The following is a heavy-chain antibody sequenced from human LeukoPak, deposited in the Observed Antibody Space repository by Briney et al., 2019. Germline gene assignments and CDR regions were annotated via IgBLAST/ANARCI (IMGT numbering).Heavy chain of an antibody. J-gene: IGHJ4*02. CDR3: ARGPCSGGSCQHYFDY. Sequence: ASVKVSCKAPGGTFSSYAISWVRQAPGQGLEWMGGIIPIFGTANYAQKFQGRVTITTDESTSTAYMELSSLRSEDTAVYYCARGPCSGGSCQHYFDYWGQGTLVTVSS. CDR1: GGTFSSYA. D-gene: IGHD2-15*01. CDR2: IIPIFGTA. V-gene: IGHV1-69*05.